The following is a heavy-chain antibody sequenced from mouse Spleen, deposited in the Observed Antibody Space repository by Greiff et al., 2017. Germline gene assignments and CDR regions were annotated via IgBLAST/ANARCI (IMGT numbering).Heavy chain of an antibody. Sequence: VQLQQSGAELVRPGASVKLSCKASGYTFTDYYINWVKQRPGQGLEWIARIYPGSGNTYYNEKFKGKATLTAEKSSSTAYMQLSSLTSEDSAVYFCAREAGTGFDYWGQGTTLTVSS. V-gene: IGHV1-76*01. CDR1: GYTFTDYY. CDR2: IYPGSGNT. CDR3: AREAGTGFDY. J-gene: IGHJ2*01. D-gene: IGHD4-1*01.